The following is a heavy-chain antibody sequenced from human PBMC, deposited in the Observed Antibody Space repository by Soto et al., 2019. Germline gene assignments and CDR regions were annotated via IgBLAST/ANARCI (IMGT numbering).Heavy chain of an antibody. V-gene: IGHV4-4*07. D-gene: IGHD3-3*01. J-gene: IGHJ4*02. CDR2: IYASGST. CDR1: GGSISGDY. Sequence: QVQLQESGPRLVKPSETLSLTCTVSGGSISGDYWTWIRQPAGKGLEWIGRIYASGSTNSNPSLKSRVTLSVDTSKSQFSLKLTSVNAADTPIYYCAKVTWSGYFTYWGQGILVTVSS. CDR3: AKVTWSGYFTY.